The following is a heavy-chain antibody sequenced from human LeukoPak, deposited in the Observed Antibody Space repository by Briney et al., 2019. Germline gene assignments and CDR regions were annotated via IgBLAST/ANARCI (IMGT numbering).Heavy chain of an antibody. CDR2: ISGSGGST. J-gene: IGHJ4*02. CDR1: GFTFSSYA. D-gene: IGHD5-24*01. Sequence: GGSLRLSCAASGFTFSSYAMSWVRQAPGKGLEWVSAISGSGGSTHYVDSVKGRFTISRDNAKNSLYLQMNSLRAEDTAIYYCTRVGYIDEGIDYWGQGTLVTVPS. V-gene: IGHV3-23*01. CDR3: TRVGYIDEGIDY.